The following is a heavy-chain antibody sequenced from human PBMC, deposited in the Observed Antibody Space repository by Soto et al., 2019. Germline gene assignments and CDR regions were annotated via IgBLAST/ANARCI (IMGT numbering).Heavy chain of an antibody. CDR2: ISAYNGNT. Sequence: QVQLVQSGAEVKKPGASVKVSCKASGYTFTSYGISWVRQAPGQGLEWMGWISAYNGNTNYAQKLQGRVTMTTDTATSTAYMELRSLRSDDTAVYYCARDGLLRFLAQDDQNWFDPWGQGTLVTVCS. D-gene: IGHD3-3*01. J-gene: IGHJ5*02. CDR3: ARDGLLRFLAQDDQNWFDP. V-gene: IGHV1-18*01. CDR1: GYTFTSYG.